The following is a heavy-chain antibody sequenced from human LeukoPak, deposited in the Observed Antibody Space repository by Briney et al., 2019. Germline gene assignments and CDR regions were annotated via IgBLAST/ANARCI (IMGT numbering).Heavy chain of an antibody. J-gene: IGHJ4*02. CDR2: ISRSGNTI. Sequence: GGSLRLSCAASGFTFSDYYMSWIRQAPGEGLDWVSYISRSGNTIYYADSVKGRFTISRDNGKNSLYLQMDSLRADDTAVYYCARGCFICPSDCWGQGTLVTVSS. CDR1: GFTFSDYY. V-gene: IGHV3-11*01. D-gene: IGHD2-2*01. CDR3: ARGCFICPSDC.